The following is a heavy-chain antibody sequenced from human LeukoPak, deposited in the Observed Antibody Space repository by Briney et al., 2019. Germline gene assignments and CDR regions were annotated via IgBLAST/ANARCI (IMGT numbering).Heavy chain of an antibody. V-gene: IGHV1-18*01. D-gene: IGHD3-22*01. J-gene: IGHJ4*02. CDR1: DYTFTSYG. CDR2: INTYNGNT. Sequence: ASVKVSCKASDYTFTSYGISWVRQAPGQGLEWMGWINTYNGNTNYAQKLQGRVTMTRNTSISTAYMELSSLRAEDTAVYYCAKDASLYDSSGCDYWGQGTLVTVSS. CDR3: AKDASLYDSSGCDY.